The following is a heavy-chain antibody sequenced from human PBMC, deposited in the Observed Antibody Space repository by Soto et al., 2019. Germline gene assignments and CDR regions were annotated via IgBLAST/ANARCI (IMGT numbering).Heavy chain of an antibody. Sequence: SVKLSCKASGGTFSSYAISWVRQAPGQGHEWMGGIIPIFGTANYAQKLQERVTITADESTSTAYMQLSSLRSGDTAVYYCARSGGLDRDFNYWGQGSLVTVFS. CDR3: ARSGGLDRDFNY. J-gene: IGHJ4*02. CDR1: GGTFSSYA. D-gene: IGHD2-15*01. CDR2: IIPIFGTA. V-gene: IGHV1-69*13.